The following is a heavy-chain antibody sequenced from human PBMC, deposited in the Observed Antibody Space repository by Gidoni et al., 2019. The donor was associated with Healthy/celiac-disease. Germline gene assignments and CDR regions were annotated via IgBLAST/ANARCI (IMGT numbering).Heavy chain of an antibody. CDR3: ARGLHCSSTSCYGDGIYYYYGMDV. D-gene: IGHD2-2*01. CDR2: IWYDGSNK. Sequence: QVQLVESGGGVVQPGRSLRLSCAPSGFPFSYSGLPWVRQAPGTGLEWVACIWYDGSNKYYADSVKGRFTISRDNSKNTLYLQMNSLRAEDTAVYYCARGLHCSSTSCYGDGIYYYYGMDVWGQGTTVTVSS. J-gene: IGHJ6*02. CDR1: GFPFSYSG. V-gene: IGHV3-33*01.